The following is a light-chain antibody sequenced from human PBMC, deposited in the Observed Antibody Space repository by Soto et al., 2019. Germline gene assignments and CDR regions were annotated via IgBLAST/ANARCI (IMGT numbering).Light chain of an antibody. J-gene: IGKJ3*01. CDR3: HQYNSWRRGT. CDR1: QSVNLN. CDR2: GAS. Sequence: EIMMTQSAGTLSGSPGEGATLSCTASQSVNLNLAWSQQKPGQPPRLLLYGASTRATGIPVRFRGSGSGTEFTLTISSLQSGASAVYYCHQYNSWRRGTFGPGTKVEIK. V-gene: IGKV3-15*01.